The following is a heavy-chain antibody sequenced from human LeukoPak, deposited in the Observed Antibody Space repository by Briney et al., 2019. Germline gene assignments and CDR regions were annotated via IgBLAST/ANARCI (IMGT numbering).Heavy chain of an antibody. Sequence: SETLSLTCTVSGGSISSGSYYWSWIRQPAGKRLEWIGRIYTSGSTNYNPSLQSRVTISVDTSKNQFSLKLSSVTAADTAVYYCASRYGSGSYYNPRVFDYWGQGTLVTVSS. CDR2: IYTSGST. CDR1: GGSISSGSYY. J-gene: IGHJ4*02. V-gene: IGHV4-61*02. D-gene: IGHD3-10*01. CDR3: ASRYGSGSYYNPRVFDY.